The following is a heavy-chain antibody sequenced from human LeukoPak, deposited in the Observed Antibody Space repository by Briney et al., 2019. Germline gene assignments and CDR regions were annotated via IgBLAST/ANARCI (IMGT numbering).Heavy chain of an antibody. CDR1: GYTFTSYY. CDR3: TRDHLAADGSDAFDI. D-gene: IGHD6-13*01. Sequence: ASVKVSGKASGYTFTSYYMHWVRQAPGQGLEWMGIINPSGGSTSYAQKFQGRVTMTRDTSTSTVYMELSSLRSDDTAVYYCTRDHLAADGSDAFDIWGQGTMVTVSS. J-gene: IGHJ3*02. CDR2: INPSGGST. V-gene: IGHV1-46*01.